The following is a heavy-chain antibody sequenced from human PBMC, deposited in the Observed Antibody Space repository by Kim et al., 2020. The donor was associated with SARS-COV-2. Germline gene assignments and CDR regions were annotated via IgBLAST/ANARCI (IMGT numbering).Heavy chain of an antibody. D-gene: IGHD3-16*02. CDR1: GFTFIDYY. Sequence: GGSLRLSCAASGFTFIDYYMSWIRQAPGKGLEWVSYISSSSSYTNYADSVKGRFTISRDNAKNSLYLQMNSLRAEDTAVYYCARVGYVYVWGSYRDYYYYYGMDIWGQGTTVTVSS. CDR3: ARVGYVYVWGSYRDYYYYYGMDI. J-gene: IGHJ6*02. V-gene: IGHV3-11*05. CDR2: ISSSSSYT.